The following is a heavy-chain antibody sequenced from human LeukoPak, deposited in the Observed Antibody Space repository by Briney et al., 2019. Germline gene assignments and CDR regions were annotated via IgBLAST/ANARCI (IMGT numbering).Heavy chain of an antibody. D-gene: IGHD4-17*01. CDR2: IYYSGST. V-gene: IGHV4-31*03. CDR1: GGSISSGGYY. CDR3: ARTYMTTVTFDY. Sequence: SETPSLTCTVSGGSISSGGYYWSWIRQHPGKGLEWIGYIYYSGSTYYNPSLKSRVTISVDTSENQFSLKLSSVTAADTAVYYCARTYMTTVTFDYWGQGTLVTVSS. J-gene: IGHJ4*02.